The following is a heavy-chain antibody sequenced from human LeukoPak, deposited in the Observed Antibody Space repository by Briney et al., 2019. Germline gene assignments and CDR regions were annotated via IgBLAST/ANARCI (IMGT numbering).Heavy chain of an antibody. D-gene: IGHD5-12*01. J-gene: IGHJ6*03. V-gene: IGHV4-34*01. CDR1: GGSFSGYY. Sequence: SETLSLTCAVYGGSFSGYYWSWIRQPPGKGLEWIGEINHSGSTKYNPSLKSRVTISVDTSKNQFSLKLSSVTAADTAVYYCARGSGYGYYYYMDVWGKGTTVTISS. CDR2: INHSGST. CDR3: ARGSGYGYYYYMDV.